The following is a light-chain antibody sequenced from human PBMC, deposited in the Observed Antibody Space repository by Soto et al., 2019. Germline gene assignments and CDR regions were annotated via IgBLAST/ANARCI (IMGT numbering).Light chain of an antibody. CDR2: GAS. CDR1: QSVGSS. J-gene: IGKJ2*01. V-gene: IGKV3-15*01. CDR3: QQYVEWPYT. Sequence: ETMMTQSPATLSVSPGEGVILSCRASQSVGSSLVWYQQKPGQAPRLLIYGASQRAINIPARFSGSGSGTDFTLTICSLQSEDFAVYFCQQYVEWPYTFGQGTRLEIK.